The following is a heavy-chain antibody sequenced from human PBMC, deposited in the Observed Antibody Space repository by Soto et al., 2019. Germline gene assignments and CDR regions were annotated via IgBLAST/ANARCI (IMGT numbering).Heavy chain of an antibody. CDR3: ARWQSSGWYLDI. Sequence: ELQLVESGGGLVQPGGSLRLSCAASGLTFSNYWMSWVRQAPGKGLEWVASINQDGTLKYYVDSVKGRFTISRDNAQNSFFLQMISLRAEDTAVYYCARWQSSGWYLDIWGQGTLLSVSS. V-gene: IGHV3-7*03. J-gene: IGHJ4*02. D-gene: IGHD6-19*01. CDR2: INQDGTLK. CDR1: GLTFSNYW.